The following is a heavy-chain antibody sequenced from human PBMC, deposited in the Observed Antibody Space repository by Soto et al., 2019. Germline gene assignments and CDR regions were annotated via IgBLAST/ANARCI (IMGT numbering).Heavy chain of an antibody. CDR1: GFTFSSYS. D-gene: IGHD2-8*01. CDR3: ARDRVLMVYAIVFRAYGMDV. Sequence: PGGSLRLSCAASGFTFSSYSMNWVRQAPGKGLEWVSSISSSSSYIYYADSVKGRFTISRDNAKNSLYLQMNSLRAEDTAVYYCARDRVLMVYAIVFRAYGMDVWGQGTTVTVSS. CDR2: ISSSSSYI. V-gene: IGHV3-21*01. J-gene: IGHJ6*02.